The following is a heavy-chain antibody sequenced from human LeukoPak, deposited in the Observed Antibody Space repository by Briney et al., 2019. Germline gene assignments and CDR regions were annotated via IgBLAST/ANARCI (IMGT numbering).Heavy chain of an antibody. CDR1: GYNFTNYW. V-gene: IGHV5-51*01. CDR2: IYPGDSDT. D-gene: IGHD2-15*01. J-gene: IGHJ4*02. CDR3: ARGRYSGNYFDY. Sequence: GESLKISCKGSGYNFTNYWLGWVRQMPGKGLDWMGIIYPGDSDTIYSPSFRGQVTVSADKSISTAYLQWSSLKASDTAMYFCARGRYSGNYFDYWGQGTLVTVSS.